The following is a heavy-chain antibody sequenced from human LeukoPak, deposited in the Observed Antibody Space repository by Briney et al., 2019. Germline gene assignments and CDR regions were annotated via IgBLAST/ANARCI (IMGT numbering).Heavy chain of an antibody. CDR1: GFTFSSYW. D-gene: IGHD6-13*01. CDR3: ATSRGSWPDYFDY. Sequence: PGGSLRLSCAASGFTFSSYWMHWVRQAPGKGLVWVSHINSDGSRTSYADSVKGRFTISRDNAKNTLFLQMNSLRAEDTAVYYCATSRGSWPDYFDYWGQGTLVTVSS. CDR2: INSDGSRT. J-gene: IGHJ4*02. V-gene: IGHV3-74*01.